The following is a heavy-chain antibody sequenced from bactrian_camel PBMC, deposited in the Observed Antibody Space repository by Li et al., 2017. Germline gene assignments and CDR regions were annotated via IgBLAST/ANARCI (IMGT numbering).Heavy chain of an antibody. V-gene: IGHV3S29*01. J-gene: IGHJ4*01. CDR1: GYTYSTNC. Sequence: QLVESGGGSVQAGGSLRLSCVASGYTYSTNCMGWFRQAPGKEREGVASLYTGSDSTHYAGSVEGRFTFSHDNIKKSIYLQMNDLRPEDTAMYYCAAGKRPCVLSYVDHWGQGTQVTVS. CDR2: LYTGSDST. D-gene: IGHD4*01. CDR3: AAGKRPCVLSYVDH.